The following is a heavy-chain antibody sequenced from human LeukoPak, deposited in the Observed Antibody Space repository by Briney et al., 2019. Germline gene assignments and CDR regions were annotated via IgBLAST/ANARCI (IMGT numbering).Heavy chain of an antibody. V-gene: IGHV1-69*02. CDR2: IIPILGIA. J-gene: IGHJ4*02. CDR1: GGTFSSYT. Sequence: SVKVSCXASGGTFSSYTISWVRQAPGQGLEWMGRIIPILGIANYAQKFQGRVTITADKSTSTAYMELSSLRSEDTAVYYCARGGRPYDSSGLYYFDYWGQGTLVTVSS. CDR3: ARGGRPYDSSGLYYFDY. D-gene: IGHD3-22*01.